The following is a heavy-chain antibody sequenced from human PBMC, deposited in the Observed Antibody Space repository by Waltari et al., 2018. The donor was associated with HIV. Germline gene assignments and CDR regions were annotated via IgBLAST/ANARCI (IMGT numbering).Heavy chain of an antibody. D-gene: IGHD2-15*01. CDR1: NFSVSGKH. Sequence: AESGGRLIQPGGSLGLSCTASNFSVSGKHVSWIRQVPGGALAWVGVIYPDDTTHYADSVSCRFTISRAKSRTTVLLLMNGLFVDDTALYFCVKDSGVAHHANWFQFYSLDVWGQGTAVSVSS. J-gene: IGHJ6*02. V-gene: IGHV3-53*01. CDR2: IYPDDTT. CDR3: VKDSGVAHHANWFQFYSLDV.